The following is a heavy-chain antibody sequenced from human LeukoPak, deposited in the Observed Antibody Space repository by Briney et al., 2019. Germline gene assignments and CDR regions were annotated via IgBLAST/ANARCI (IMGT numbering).Heavy chain of an antibody. Sequence: SEALSLTCSVSGSSIGRHYWTWIRQPPGKGLEWIGYTHFSGSSNYNPSLKSRATTSLDRAKNQISLTLTSVTAADTAVYFCARAKAAGSYDFWGQGTLVTVSS. CDR1: GSSIGRHY. J-gene: IGHJ4*02. D-gene: IGHD6-13*01. CDR2: THFSGSS. V-gene: IGHV4-59*11. CDR3: ARAKAAGSYDF.